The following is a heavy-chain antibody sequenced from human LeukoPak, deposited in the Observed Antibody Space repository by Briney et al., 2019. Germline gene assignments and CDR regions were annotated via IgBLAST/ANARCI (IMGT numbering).Heavy chain of an antibody. Sequence: GGSLRLSCAASGFSFNNYEMNWVRQAPGKGLEWVSYIRSSDNTIYYADSVKGRFTISRDNAKNLVHLQMNSLRAEDTAVYYCAREADTVIGSLDYWGQGALVTVSS. D-gene: IGHD3-22*01. CDR1: GFSFNNYE. CDR3: AREADTVIGSLDY. V-gene: IGHV3-48*03. J-gene: IGHJ4*02. CDR2: IRSSDNTI.